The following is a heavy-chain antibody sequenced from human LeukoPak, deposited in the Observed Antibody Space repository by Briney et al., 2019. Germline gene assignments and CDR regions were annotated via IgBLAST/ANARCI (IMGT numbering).Heavy chain of an antibody. J-gene: IGHJ5*02. CDR2: TYYRSKWYN. D-gene: IGHD6-13*01. V-gene: IGHV6-1*01. Sequence: SRTLSLTFAISGDSVSNNSAAWNWIRQSPSRGLEWLGSTYYRSKWYNDYAVSVKSQITINPDTSKNQFSLQLNSVTPEDTAVYYCARGSPIARGSFDPWGQGPLVTVSS. CDR1: GDSVSNNSAA. CDR3: ARGSPIARGSFDP.